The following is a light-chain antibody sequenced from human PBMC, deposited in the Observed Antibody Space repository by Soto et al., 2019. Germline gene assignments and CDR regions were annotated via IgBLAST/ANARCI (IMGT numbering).Light chain of an antibody. V-gene: IGLV2-14*01. CDR2: DVS. CDR1: SSDVGGYNY. Sequence: QCALTQPASVSGSPGQSITISCPGTSSDVGGYNYVSWYQQHPGKAPKLMIYDVSSRPSGVSNRFSGAKSGNTASLTISGPQTEDEADYYCSSYTSSSTPYVLGTGTKVTVL. J-gene: IGLJ1*01. CDR3: SSYTSSSTPYV.